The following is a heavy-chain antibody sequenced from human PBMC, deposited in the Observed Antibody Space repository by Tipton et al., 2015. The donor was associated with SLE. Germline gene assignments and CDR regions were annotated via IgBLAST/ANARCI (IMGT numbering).Heavy chain of an antibody. D-gene: IGHD3-10*01. J-gene: IGHJ4*02. CDR1: GGSISSGVYY. CDR3: VRHDSTLWGDY. Sequence: TLSLTCTVSGGSISSGVYYWGWVRQPPGKGLEWIASVYYNGDTFYSPSLKSRVTISPDTPRNQFSLKLNSVTAADTAMYYCVRHDSTLWGDYWGQGTLVTVSS. CDR2: VYYNGDT. V-gene: IGHV4-39*07.